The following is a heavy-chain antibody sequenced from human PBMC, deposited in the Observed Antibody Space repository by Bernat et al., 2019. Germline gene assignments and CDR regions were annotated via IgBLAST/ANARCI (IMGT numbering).Heavy chain of an antibody. CDR2: INHSGST. Sequence: QVQLQQWGAGLLKPSETLSLTCAVYGGSFSGYYWSWIRQPPRKGLEWIGEINHSGSTNYNPSLKSRVTISVDTSKNQFSLKLSSVTAADTAVYYCARGPYSYGPNWFDPWGQGTLVTVSS. J-gene: IGHJ5*02. V-gene: IGHV4-34*01. D-gene: IGHD5-18*01. CDR3: ARGPYSYGPNWFDP. CDR1: GGSFSGYY.